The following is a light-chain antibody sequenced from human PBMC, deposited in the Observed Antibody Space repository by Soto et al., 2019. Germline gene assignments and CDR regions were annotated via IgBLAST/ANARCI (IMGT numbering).Light chain of an antibody. CDR3: CSYVGSNHYV. Sequence: QSVLTQPPSASGSPGQSVAISCTGTSSDVGGYNYVSWYQQYPGKAPKLIMYEVTKRPSGVPDRFSGSKPGNTASLTVSGLQAEDEANYYCCSYVGSNHYVFGTGPKVTVL. V-gene: IGLV2-8*01. CDR1: SSDVGGYNY. J-gene: IGLJ1*01. CDR2: EVT.